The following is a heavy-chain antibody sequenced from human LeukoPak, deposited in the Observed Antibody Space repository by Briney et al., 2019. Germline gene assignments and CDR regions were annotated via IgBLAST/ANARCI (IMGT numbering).Heavy chain of an antibody. CDR2: IIPIFGTA. CDR1: GGTFSSYA. V-gene: IGHV1-69*06. CDR3: ASNSGYDLDYFDY. Sequence: SVKVSCKASGGTFSSYAISWVRQAPGQGLEWMGGIIPIFGTATYAQKFQGRVTITADKSTSTAYMELSSLRSEDTAVYYCASNSGYDLDYFDYWGQGTLVTVSS. D-gene: IGHD5-12*01. J-gene: IGHJ4*02.